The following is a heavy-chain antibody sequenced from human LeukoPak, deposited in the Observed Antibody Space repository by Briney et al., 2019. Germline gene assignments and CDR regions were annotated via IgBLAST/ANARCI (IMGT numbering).Heavy chain of an antibody. J-gene: IGHJ5*02. CDR3: ARDRLPRPNNWFDP. V-gene: IGHV3-7*01. D-gene: IGHD4-11*01. CDR2: IKQDGSEK. CDR1: GFTFSSYW. Sequence: GGSLRLSCAASGFTFSSYWMSWVRQAPGKGLEWVANIKQDGSEKYYVDSVKGRFTISRDNAKNSLYLQMNSPRAEDTAVYYCARDRLPRPNNWFDPWGQGTLVTVSS.